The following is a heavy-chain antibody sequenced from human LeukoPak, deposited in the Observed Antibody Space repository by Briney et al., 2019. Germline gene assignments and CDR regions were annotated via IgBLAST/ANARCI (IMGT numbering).Heavy chain of an antibody. V-gene: IGHV3-9*01. D-gene: IGHD1-26*01. CDR1: GFTFDGYA. CDR2: ISWNSGSI. Sequence: GGSLRLSCAASGFTFDGYAMHWVRQAPGKGLEWVSGISWNSGSIGYADSVKGRFTISRDNAKNSLYLQMNSLRAEDTALYYCAKDLVGATTGWFDYWGQGTLVTVSS. CDR3: AKDLVGATTGWFDY. J-gene: IGHJ4*02.